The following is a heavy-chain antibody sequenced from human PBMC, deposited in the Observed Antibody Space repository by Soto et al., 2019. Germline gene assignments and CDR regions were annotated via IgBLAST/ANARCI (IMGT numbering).Heavy chain of an antibody. CDR3: ARAPGFRIAVAGNNWFDP. D-gene: IGHD6-19*01. V-gene: IGHV1-18*01. CDR1: GYTFTSYV. CDR2: ISAYNGNT. J-gene: IGHJ5*02. Sequence: ASVNRSRKASGYTFTSYVSSRVRQKPGQGLEWMGWISAYNGNTNYAQKLQGRVTMTTDTSTSTAYMELRSLRSDDTAVYYCARAPGFRIAVAGNNWFDPWGQGTLVTVSS.